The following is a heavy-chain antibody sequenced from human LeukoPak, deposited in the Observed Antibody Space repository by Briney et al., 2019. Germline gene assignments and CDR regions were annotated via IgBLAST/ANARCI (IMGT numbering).Heavy chain of an antibody. D-gene: IGHD6-19*01. CDR2: IYYSGST. CDR1: GGSISSYY. V-gene: IGHV4-59*08. CDR3: ARLRGSSGWYRSLIFDY. Sequence: SETLSLTCTVSGGSISSYYWSWIRQPPGKGLEWIGYIYYSGSTNYNPSLKSRATISVDTSKNQFSLKLSSVTAADTAVYYCARLRGSSGWYRSLIFDYWGQGTLVTVSS. J-gene: IGHJ4*02.